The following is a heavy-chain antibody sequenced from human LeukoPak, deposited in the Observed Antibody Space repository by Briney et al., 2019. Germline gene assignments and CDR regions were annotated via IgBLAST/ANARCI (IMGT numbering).Heavy chain of an antibody. CDR2: ISSIGVST. Sequence: PGGSLRLSCAASGFAFSNFAMNWVRQAPGKGLEWVSTISSIGVSTYYADSVKGRFTISRDNSKNTLYLQMNSLRAEDTAVYYCAKDPGYYDGSGSYYFDYWGQGTLVTVSS. V-gene: IGHV3-23*01. J-gene: IGHJ4*02. CDR1: GFAFSNFA. D-gene: IGHD3-10*01. CDR3: AKDPGYYDGSGSYYFDY.